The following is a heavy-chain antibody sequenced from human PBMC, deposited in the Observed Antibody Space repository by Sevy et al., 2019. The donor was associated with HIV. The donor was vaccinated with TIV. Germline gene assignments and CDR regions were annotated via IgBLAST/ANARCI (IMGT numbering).Heavy chain of an antibody. CDR3: AGRIVGATVYNLFDP. CDR1: GFTFSSYS. Sequence: GGSLRLSCAASGFTFSSYSMNWVRQAPGKGLEWVSSISSSSSYIYYADSVKGRFTISRDNAKNSLYLQMNSLRAEDTAVYYCAGRIVGATVYNLFDPWGQGTLVTVSS. V-gene: IGHV3-21*01. J-gene: IGHJ5*02. D-gene: IGHD1-26*01. CDR2: ISSSSSYI.